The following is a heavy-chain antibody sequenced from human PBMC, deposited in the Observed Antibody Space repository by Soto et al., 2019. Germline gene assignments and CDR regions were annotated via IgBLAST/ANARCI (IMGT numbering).Heavy chain of an antibody. V-gene: IGHV1-18*01. CDR2: ISAYNGKT. CDR1: GYTFINYG. Sequence: QVQLVQSEAEVKKPGASVKVSCKASGYTFINYGMSWVRQAPGQGLEWMGWISAYNGKTRYAQNLQGRVTLTTDTATSTAYMELRSLRSDDTGVYYCAMGIAVAGRGNWGQGTLATVSS. J-gene: IGHJ4*02. CDR3: AMGIAVAGRGN. D-gene: IGHD6-19*01.